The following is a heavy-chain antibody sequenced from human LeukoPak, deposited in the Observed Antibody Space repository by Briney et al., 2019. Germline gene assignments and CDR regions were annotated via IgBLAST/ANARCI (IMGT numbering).Heavy chain of an antibody. V-gene: IGHV1-8*01. J-gene: IGHJ4*02. CDR1: GYTFTNYD. CDR3: ATTLRNKPP. CDR2: MNPYSGNT. D-gene: IGHD5-12*01. Sequence: EASVKVSCKASGYTFTNYDINWVRQATGQGLEWMGYMNPYSGNTGYAQKFQGRVTMTSNTSISTAYMELNSLTSEDTAIYYCATTLRNKPPWGQGTLVTVSS.